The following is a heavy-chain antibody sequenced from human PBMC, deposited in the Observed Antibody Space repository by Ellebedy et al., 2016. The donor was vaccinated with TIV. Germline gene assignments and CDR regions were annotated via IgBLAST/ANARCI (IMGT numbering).Heavy chain of an antibody. D-gene: IGHD5/OR15-5a*01. CDR1: GFPFDSYV. CDR3: ARALNHVDTVSTAPLDC. J-gene: IGHJ4*02. Sequence: GESLKISCAASGFPFDSYVMNWVRQAPGKGLECVALISYAGSTKYFADSVQGRFTISRHNSQNTLYLLMNSLGGDDTAIYYRARALNHVDTVSTAPLDCWGQGTLVTVSS. V-gene: IGHV3-30*04. CDR2: ISYAGSTK.